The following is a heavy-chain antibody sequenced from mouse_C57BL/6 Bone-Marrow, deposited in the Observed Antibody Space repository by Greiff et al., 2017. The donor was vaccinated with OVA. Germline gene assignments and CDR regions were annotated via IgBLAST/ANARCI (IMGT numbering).Heavy chain of an antibody. CDR2: ISSGSSTI. CDR1: GFTFSDYG. V-gene: IGHV5-17*01. CDR3: ARNYSPWYFDV. Sequence: DVQLVESGGGLVKPGGSLKLSCAASGFTFSDYGMHWVRQAPEKGLEWVAYISSGSSTIYYADTVKGRFTISRDNAKNTLFLQMTSLRSEDTAMYYCARNYSPWYFDVWGTGTTVTVSS. J-gene: IGHJ1*03. D-gene: IGHD2-12*01.